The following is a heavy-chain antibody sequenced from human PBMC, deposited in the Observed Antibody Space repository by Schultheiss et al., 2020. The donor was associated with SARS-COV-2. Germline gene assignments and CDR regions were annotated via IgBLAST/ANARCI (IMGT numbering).Heavy chain of an antibody. CDR1: GGSISSYY. J-gene: IGHJ4*02. D-gene: IGHD5-24*01. Sequence: SETLSLTCTVSGGSISSYYWSWIRQPPGKGLEWIGYIYYSGSTNYNPSLKSRVTISVDTSKNQFSLNLNSVTAADTAVYYCARGPSMATIPFFSFDYWGQGTLVTVSS. V-gene: IGHV4-59*12. CDR3: ARGPSMATIPFFSFDY. CDR2: IYYSGST.